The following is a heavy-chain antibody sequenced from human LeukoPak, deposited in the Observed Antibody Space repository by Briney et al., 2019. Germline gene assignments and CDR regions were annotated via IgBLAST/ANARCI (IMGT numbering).Heavy chain of an antibody. CDR2: ISYDGSNK. D-gene: IGHD3-9*01. J-gene: IGHJ3*02. V-gene: IGHV3-30*03. CDR3: ARGVDDILTGYYGGDDAFDI. CDR1: GFTFSSYG. Sequence: GGSLRLFCAASGFTFSSYGMHWVRQAPGKGLEWVAVISYDGSNKYYADSVKGRFTISRDNSKNTLYLQMNSLRAEDTAVYYCARGVDDILTGYYGGDDAFDIWGQGTMVTVSS.